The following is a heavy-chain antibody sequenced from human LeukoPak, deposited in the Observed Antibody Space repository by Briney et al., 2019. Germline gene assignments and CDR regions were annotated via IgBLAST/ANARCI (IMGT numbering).Heavy chain of an antibody. CDR2: ISAYNGNT. J-gene: IGHJ6*04. D-gene: IGHD3-10*01. CDR1: GYTFTSYG. Sequence: ASVKVSCKASGYTFTSYGISWVRQDPGQGLEWMGWISAYNGNTNYAQKLQGRVTMTTDTSTSTAYMELRSLRSDDTAVYYCARDFRFGELSDYYYYGMDVWGKGTTVTVSS. V-gene: IGHV1-18*04. CDR3: ARDFRFGELSDYYYYGMDV.